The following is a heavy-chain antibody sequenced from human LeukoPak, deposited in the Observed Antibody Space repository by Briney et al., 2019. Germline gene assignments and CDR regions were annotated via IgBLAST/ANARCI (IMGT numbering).Heavy chain of an antibody. V-gene: IGHV3-23*01. CDR2: ISGSGGST. J-gene: IGHJ4*02. CDR1: GFTFSSYA. D-gene: IGHD3-22*01. Sequence: GGSLRLSCAASGFTFSSYAMSWVRQAPGKGLEWVSAISGSGGSTYYADSVKGRVTISGDNSKNTLYLQMNSLRAEDTAVYYCAKGSRNYYDSSAKGYWGQGTLVTVSS. CDR3: AKGSRNYYDSSAKGY.